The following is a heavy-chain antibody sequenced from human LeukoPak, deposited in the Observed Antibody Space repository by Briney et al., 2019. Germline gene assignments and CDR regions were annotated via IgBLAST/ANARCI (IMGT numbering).Heavy chain of an antibody. V-gene: IGHV4-38-2*02. D-gene: IGHD5-18*01. Sequence: SETLSLTCTVSGFSISSGYYWGWIRQPPGKGLEWIGAIYHSGITYYNPSLKSRVTISVETSKNQFSLKLSSVTAVDTAVYYCARLLTGYSYGYYWGQGTLVTVSS. CDR1: GFSISSGYY. CDR2: IYHSGIT. J-gene: IGHJ4*02. CDR3: ARLLTGYSYGYY.